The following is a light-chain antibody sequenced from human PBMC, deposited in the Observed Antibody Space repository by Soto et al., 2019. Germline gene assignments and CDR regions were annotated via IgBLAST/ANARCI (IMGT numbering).Light chain of an antibody. CDR2: DVS. J-gene: IGLJ1*01. Sequence: QSVLTQPASVSGSPGQSVSISCTGTSGDVGGHDYVSWYQQYPGKAPTLMIYDVSNRPSGVSDRFSGSKSGNTASLTISGLQTEDEADYYCCSYAGSSSYVLGTGTKLTVL. V-gene: IGLV2-14*03. CDR3: CSYAGSSSYV. CDR1: SGDVGGHDY.